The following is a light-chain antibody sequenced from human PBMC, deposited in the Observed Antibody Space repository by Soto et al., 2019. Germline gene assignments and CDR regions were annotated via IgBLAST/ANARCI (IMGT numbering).Light chain of an antibody. CDR3: SAYVGSSTLDV. CDR2: EVS. J-gene: IGLJ1*01. V-gene: IGLV2-14*01. Sequence: QSALTQPASVSGSPGQSITVSCTGTRSDVGAHNYVSWYQHHPGKAPKRIIFEVSNRPSGVSNRFSGSKSGNTASLTISGLQAEDEADYYCSAYVGSSTLDVFGTGTKLTVL. CDR1: RSDVGAHNY.